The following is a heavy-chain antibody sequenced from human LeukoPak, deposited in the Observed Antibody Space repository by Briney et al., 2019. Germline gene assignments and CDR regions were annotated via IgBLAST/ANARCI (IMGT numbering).Heavy chain of an antibody. Sequence: PGGSLRLSCAASGFTFSTYTMTWVRQAPGKGLEWVSGISGSGSSTYYADPVKGRFTISRDNSKNSLYLQMNSLKAEDTAVYYCAKGRDYDSSGYSPFDYWGQGTLVTVSS. V-gene: IGHV3-23*01. CDR1: GFTFSTYT. CDR2: ISGSGSST. J-gene: IGHJ4*02. CDR3: AKGRDYDSSGYSPFDY. D-gene: IGHD3-22*01.